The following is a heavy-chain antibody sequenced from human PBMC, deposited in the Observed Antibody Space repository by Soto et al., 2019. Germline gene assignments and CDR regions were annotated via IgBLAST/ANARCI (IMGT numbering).Heavy chain of an antibody. J-gene: IGHJ4*02. D-gene: IGHD3-16*02. CDR1: GYTFTSYG. CDR2: ISAYNGNT. V-gene: IGHV1-18*04. Sequence: QVQLVQFGAEVKKPGASVKVSCKASGYTFTSYGISWVRQAPGQGLEWMGWISAYNGNTNYAQKLQGRVTKNTDTPTSTAYMELRSLRSDDTAVYYCAITRPGKVGGVIGYWGQGTLVTVSS. CDR3: AITRPGKVGGVIGY.